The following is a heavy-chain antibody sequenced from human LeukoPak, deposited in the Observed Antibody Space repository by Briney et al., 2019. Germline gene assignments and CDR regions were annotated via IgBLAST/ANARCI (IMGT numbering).Heavy chain of an antibody. CDR3: ARETYSYTLGGYSFDL. J-gene: IGHJ2*01. D-gene: IGHD3-16*01. CDR2: IYYSGTT. Sequence: PLETLSLTCTVSGGSIGSYFWSWIRQPLGKRLEWMGYIYYSGTTNYNPSLKSRVTMSMDRSKNQFSLKLTSVTAADTAVYYCARETYSYTLGGYSFDLWGRGTLVTVSS. V-gene: IGHV4-59*01. CDR1: GGSIGSYF.